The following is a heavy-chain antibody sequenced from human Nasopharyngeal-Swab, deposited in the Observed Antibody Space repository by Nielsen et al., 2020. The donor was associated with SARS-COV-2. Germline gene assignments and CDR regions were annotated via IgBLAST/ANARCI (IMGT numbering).Heavy chain of an antibody. CDR3: ARQSGSYYDIADAFDI. CDR2: IYPGDSDT. V-gene: IGHV5-51*01. D-gene: IGHD1-26*01. CDR1: GYSLTSYW. Sequence: GGSLRLSCKGSGYSLTSYWIGWVRQMPGKGLEWMGIIYPGDSDTRYSPSFQGQVTISADKSISTAYLQWSSLKASDTAMYYCARQSGSYYDIADAFDIWGQGTMVTVSS. J-gene: IGHJ3*02.